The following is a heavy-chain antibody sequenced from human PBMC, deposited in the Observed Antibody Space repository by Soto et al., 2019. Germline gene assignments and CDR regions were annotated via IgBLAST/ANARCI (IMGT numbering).Heavy chain of an antibody. D-gene: IGHD5-18*01. J-gene: IGHJ4*02. CDR1: GGSLNTDY. V-gene: IGHV4-59*01. CDR2: IYYTSGST. Sequence: SETLSLTCTVSGGSLNTDYWSWIRQPPGKGLEWIGYIYYTSGSTNYNPSLKSRVTISVDTSKNQFSLKLNSVTAADTAVYYCARASRGYSYGYSDYWGQGTLVTVSS. CDR3: ARASRGYSYGYSDY.